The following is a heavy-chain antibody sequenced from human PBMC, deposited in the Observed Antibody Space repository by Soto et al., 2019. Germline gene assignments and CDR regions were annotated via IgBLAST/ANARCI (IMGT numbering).Heavy chain of an antibody. D-gene: IGHD3-22*01. V-gene: IGHV4-39*01. J-gene: IGHJ5*02. CDR3: ARHKENFDSSGSP. CDR1: GGSISSSGFY. Sequence: SETLSLTCTVSGGSISSSGFYWGWIRPPPGKGLEWIGSIYYSGNTHYNPSLKSRVTISIDTSKNQFSLKLNFMTAADTAVYYCARHKENFDSSGSPWGQGTRVTVSS. CDR2: IYYSGNT.